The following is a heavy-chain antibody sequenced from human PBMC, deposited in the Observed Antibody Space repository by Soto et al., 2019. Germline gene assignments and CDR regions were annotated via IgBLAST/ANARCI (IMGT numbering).Heavy chain of an antibody. Sequence: ASVKVSCKASGYILIDYYMHWVRQAPGQGLEYMGWINPNSGDTYYAQNIQGRVTLTRDTSTSTVYMQLRSLRSDDTAMYSCARLLFCIYSGPPDSSDISGPGTMVT. CDR1: GYILIDYY. J-gene: IGHJ3*02. V-gene: IGHV1-2*02. CDR3: ARLLFCIYSGPPDSSDI. D-gene: IGHD5-12*01. CDR2: INPNSGDT.